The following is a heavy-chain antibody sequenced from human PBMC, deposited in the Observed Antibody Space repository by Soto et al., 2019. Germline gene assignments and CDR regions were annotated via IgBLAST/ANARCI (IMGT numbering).Heavy chain of an antibody. CDR1: GGSISSYY. CDR3: ERRYGWAADI. V-gene: IGHV4-59*08. D-gene: IGHD3-16*01. CDR2: IYYSGST. J-gene: IGHJ3*02. Sequence: QVQLQESGPGLVKPSETLSLTCTVSGGSISSYYWSWIRQPPGKGLEWIGYIYYSGSTNYNPSLKSRVTISVDTPNNQFSLKLSSVTAADSAVYCCERRYGWAADIWGQGSMVTVSS.